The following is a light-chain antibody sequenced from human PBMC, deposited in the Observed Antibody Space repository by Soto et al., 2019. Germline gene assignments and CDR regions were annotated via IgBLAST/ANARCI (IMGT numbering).Light chain of an antibody. V-gene: IGKV3-15*01. CDR3: QQYNKWPVT. CDR1: QSVSIH. CDR2: SAS. Sequence: EIVMTQSPATLSVSPGEGATLSCRASQSVSIHLAWYQQTPGQAHRLLIYSASTRATGIPARFSGSGSGTEFTLTISSLQPEDFAVYYCQQYNKWPVTFGQGTKLEIK. J-gene: IGKJ2*01.